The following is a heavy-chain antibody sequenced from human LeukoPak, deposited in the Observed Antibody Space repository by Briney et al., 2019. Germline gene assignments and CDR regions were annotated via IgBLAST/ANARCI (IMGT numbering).Heavy chain of an antibody. Sequence: SETLSLTCAVYGGSFSGYYWSWIRQPPGKGLEWVGEINHSGSTNYNPSLKSRVTISVDTSKNQFSLKLSSVTAADTAVYYCARGERGYSSSWYHYWGQGTLVTVSS. CDR2: INHSGST. CDR1: GGSFSGYY. J-gene: IGHJ4*02. CDR3: ARGERGYSSSWYHY. V-gene: IGHV4-34*01. D-gene: IGHD6-13*01.